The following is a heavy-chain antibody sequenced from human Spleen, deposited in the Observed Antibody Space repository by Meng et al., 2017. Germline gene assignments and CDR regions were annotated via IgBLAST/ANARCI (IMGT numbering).Heavy chain of an antibody. D-gene: IGHD3-10*01. J-gene: IGHJ5*02. V-gene: IGHV4-31*03. CDR2: IYYSGTT. CDR3: ARDGVGYGSGTNKWFDP. CDR1: GGSIRSGGYY. Sequence: QVQLQGSGPGLVKPSQPLPLTCTVSGGSIRSGGYYWNWIRHHPGKGLEWIGYIYYSGTTYYNPSLKSRVTMSVETSKNQFSLKLSSVTAADTAVYFCARDGVGYGSGTNKWFDPWGQGTLVTVSS.